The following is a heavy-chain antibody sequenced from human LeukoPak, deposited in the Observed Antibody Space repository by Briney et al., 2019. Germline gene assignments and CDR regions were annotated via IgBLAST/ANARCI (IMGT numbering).Heavy chain of an antibody. Sequence: GGSLRLSCAASGFTFSSYAMSWVRQAPGKGLEWVSAISGSGSSTYYSDSVKGRFTISRDNSKNTLYLQMNSLRAEDTAVYYCAKSPYSSGWPPFDYWGQGTLVTVSS. D-gene: IGHD6-19*01. J-gene: IGHJ4*02. CDR3: AKSPYSSGWPPFDY. CDR1: GFTFSSYA. V-gene: IGHV3-23*01. CDR2: ISGSGSST.